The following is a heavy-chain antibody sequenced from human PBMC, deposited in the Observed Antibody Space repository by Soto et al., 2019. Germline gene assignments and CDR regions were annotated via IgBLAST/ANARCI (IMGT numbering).Heavy chain of an antibody. V-gene: IGHV4-4*07. Sequence: SETLSLTCTLSGDCISYYSWAWIRQSAGKGLEWIGRVYSTGTIFYNPALKSRATMSVDTSKNQFSLNFTSVYCSDRAGSYLARDDFGRYTGAFDHWCQGALVTVSS. J-gene: IGHJ5*02. CDR2: VYSTGTI. CDR3: ARDDFGRYTGAFDH. CDR1: GDCISYYS. D-gene: IGHD4-17*01.